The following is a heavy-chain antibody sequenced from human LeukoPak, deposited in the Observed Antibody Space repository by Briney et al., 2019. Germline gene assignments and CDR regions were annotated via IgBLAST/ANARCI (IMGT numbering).Heavy chain of an antibody. J-gene: IGHJ5*02. D-gene: IGHD6-19*01. Sequence: PSETLSLTCAVHGGSFSGYYWSWIRQPPGKGLEWVGEINHTGSTNYNTSLKSRVTLSVDTSKNQFSLKLSSVTAADTAVYYCARRTPQPRPKLVVLVAGTRGNWFDPWGQGTLVTVSS. CDR2: INHTGST. CDR3: ARRTPQPRPKLVVLVAGTRGNWFDP. CDR1: GGSFSGYY. V-gene: IGHV4-34*01.